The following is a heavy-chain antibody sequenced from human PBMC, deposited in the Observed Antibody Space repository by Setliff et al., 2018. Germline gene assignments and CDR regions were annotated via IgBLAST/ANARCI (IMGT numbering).Heavy chain of an antibody. J-gene: IGHJ4*02. V-gene: IGHV3-33*08. CDR3: ARTCSGSGCYAGLES. CDR2: IWDDGGNK. CDR1: GFTFSTYR. Sequence: PGGSLRLSCAASGFTFSTYRMHWVRQAPGKGLEWVAVIWDDGGNKYHADSVKGRFTISRDNSKNTLYLQMNSPGPDDTAVYYCARTCSGSGCYAGLESWGQGTPVTVSS. D-gene: IGHD2-15*01.